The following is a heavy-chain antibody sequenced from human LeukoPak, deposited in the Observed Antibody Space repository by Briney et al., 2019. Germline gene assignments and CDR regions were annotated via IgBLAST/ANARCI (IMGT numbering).Heavy chain of an antibody. Sequence: GGSLRLSCAVSGFTFNTYVMSWVRRAPGKGLEWVSAISGSGGGTYYVASVKGRFTISRDNSKNTLYLQMNSLRAEDTAVYYCATVYSSSPLRPMDVWGQGTTVTVSS. CDR1: GFTFNTYV. CDR3: ATVYSSSPLRPMDV. V-gene: IGHV3-23*01. J-gene: IGHJ6*02. D-gene: IGHD2-2*01. CDR2: ISGSGGGT.